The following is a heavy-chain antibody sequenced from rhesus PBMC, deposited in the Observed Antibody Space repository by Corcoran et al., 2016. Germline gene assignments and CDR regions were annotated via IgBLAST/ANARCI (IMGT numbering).Heavy chain of an antibody. Sequence: QLQLQESGPGLVKHSATLSLPCAVSVGSISSNYWRGIRQPQGKGLEWIGRISGSGGSTDDNPSLKSRVTISTDTSKNQFSLKLSSVTAADTAVYYCASLLVDIATVYGLDSWGQGVVVTVSS. CDR2: ISGSGGST. J-gene: IGHJ6*01. D-gene: IGHD5-36*01. CDR1: VGSISSNY. V-gene: IGHV4-173*01. CDR3: ASLLVDIATVYGLDS.